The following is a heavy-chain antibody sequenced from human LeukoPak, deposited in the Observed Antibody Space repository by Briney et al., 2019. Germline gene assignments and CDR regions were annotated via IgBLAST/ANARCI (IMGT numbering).Heavy chain of an antibody. CDR2: IKQDGSEK. CDR1: GFTVSSNY. J-gene: IGHJ3*02. D-gene: IGHD2-21*02. CDR3: ARGWGPYAFDI. Sequence: GGSLRLSCAASGFTVSSNYMSWVRQAPGKGLEWVANIKQDGSEKYYVDSVKGRFTISRDNAENSLYLQMNSLRAEDTAVYYCARGWGPYAFDIWGQGTMVTVSS. V-gene: IGHV3-7*04.